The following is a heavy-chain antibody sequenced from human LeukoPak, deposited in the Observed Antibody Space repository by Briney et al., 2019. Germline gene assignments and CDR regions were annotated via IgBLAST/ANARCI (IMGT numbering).Heavy chain of an antibody. V-gene: IGHV3-21*01. D-gene: IGHD6-19*01. CDR3: ARDRGGWFEFDC. J-gene: IGHJ4*02. CDR2: ISSSNNYI. Sequence: AGGSLRLSCAASGSTFRSYTMNWVRQAPGKGLEWVSSISSSNNYIYYRDSVKGRFTISRGNAKNSLYLQMNSLRAEDTAVYHCARDRGGWFEFDCWGQGTLVTVSS. CDR1: GSTFRSYT.